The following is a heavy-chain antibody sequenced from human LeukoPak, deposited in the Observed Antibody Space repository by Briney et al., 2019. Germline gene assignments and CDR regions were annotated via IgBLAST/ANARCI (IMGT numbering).Heavy chain of an antibody. J-gene: IGHJ5*02. Sequence: ASVKVSFKASGYTFTGYYMHWVRQAPGQGLEWMGWINPNSGGTNYTQKFQGRVTMTRDTSISTAYMELSRLRSDDTAVYYCARSGDTWDSSSWSHNWFDPWGQGTLVTVSS. CDR1: GYTFTGYY. D-gene: IGHD6-13*01. V-gene: IGHV1-2*02. CDR3: ARSGDTWDSSSWSHNWFDP. CDR2: INPNSGGT.